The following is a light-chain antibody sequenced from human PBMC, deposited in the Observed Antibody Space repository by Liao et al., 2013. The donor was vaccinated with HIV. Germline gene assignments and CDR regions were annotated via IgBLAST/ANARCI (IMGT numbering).Light chain of an antibody. Sequence: SYVLTQPPSVSVAPGKTARITCGGNNIGSKSVHWYQQKPGQAPVLVIYQDSKRPSGIPERFSGSNSGNTATLTISGTQAMDEADYYCQAWDGSTARVFGGGYQADRP. J-gene: IGLJ3*02. CDR3: QAWDGSTARV. CDR2: QDS. CDR1: NIGSKS. V-gene: IGLV3-21*01.